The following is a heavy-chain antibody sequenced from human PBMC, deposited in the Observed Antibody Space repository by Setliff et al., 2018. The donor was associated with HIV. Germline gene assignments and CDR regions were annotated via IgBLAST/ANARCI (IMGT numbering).Heavy chain of an antibody. CDR1: GYSFTGYY. Sequence: ASVKVSCKASGYSFTGYYIHWVRQAPGQGLEWMGWINPNSGATNYAQKFEDKVTMTRDTSLSTGYMNLSRLRSDDTAVYYCARGREIALAAHRRWLDSWGQGTLVTVSS. CDR3: ARGREIALAAHRRWLDS. D-gene: IGHD6-19*01. J-gene: IGHJ5*01. V-gene: IGHV1-2*02. CDR2: INPNSGAT.